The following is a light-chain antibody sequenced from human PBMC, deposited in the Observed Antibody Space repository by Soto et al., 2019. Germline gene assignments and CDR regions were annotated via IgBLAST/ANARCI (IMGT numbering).Light chain of an antibody. CDR3: QQYNNWPPIT. V-gene: IGKV3-20*01. Sequence: EVVLTHSPGTLSLSPWEIAILSCGASQSVTISYLAWFQQKPGQAPRLLIYGARSRATGVPDRFSASGSGTEFTLIISSLQSEDFAVYYCQQYNNWPPITFGQGTRLEIK. J-gene: IGKJ5*01. CDR2: GAR. CDR1: QSVTISY.